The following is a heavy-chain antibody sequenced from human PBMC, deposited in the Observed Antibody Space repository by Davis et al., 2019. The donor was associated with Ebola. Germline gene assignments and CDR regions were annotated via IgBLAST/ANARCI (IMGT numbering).Heavy chain of an antibody. D-gene: IGHD4-17*01. CDR1: GGSISSGGYY. V-gene: IGHV4-31*03. CDR2: IYYSGST. Sequence: SETLSLTCTVSGGSISSGGYYWSWIRQHPGKGLEWIGYIYYSGSTYYNPSLKSRVTISVDTSKNQFSLKLSSVTAADTAVYYCARGDYGDYKEFDYWGQGTLVTVSS. CDR3: ARGDYGDYKEFDY. J-gene: IGHJ4*02.